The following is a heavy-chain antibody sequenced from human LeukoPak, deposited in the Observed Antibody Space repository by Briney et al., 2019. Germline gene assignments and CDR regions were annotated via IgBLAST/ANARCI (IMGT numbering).Heavy chain of an antibody. V-gene: IGHV1-18*01. Sequence: ASVNVSCKASGYTLTSYGISWVRQAPGQGLEWMGWICAYNGNTNYAQKLQGRVTMTTDTSTSTAYMELRSRRSDDTAVYYCARKVYSSGWYDRDYWGQGTLVTVSS. CDR3: ARKVYSSGWYDRDY. J-gene: IGHJ4*02. CDR2: ICAYNGNT. CDR1: GYTLTSYG. D-gene: IGHD6-19*01.